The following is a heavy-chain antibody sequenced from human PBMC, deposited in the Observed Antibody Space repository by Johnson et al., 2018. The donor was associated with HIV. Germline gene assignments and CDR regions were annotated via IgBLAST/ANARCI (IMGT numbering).Heavy chain of an antibody. D-gene: IGHD5-24*01. Sequence: QVQLVESGGGVVQPGGSLRLSCAASGFTFSSYGMHWVRQAPGKGLEWVAFIRYDGSNKYYADSVKGRFTISRDNSKNTLSLQMNSLRAEDTAVYYCAKPPMATSIPSDAFDIWGQGTMVTVSS. V-gene: IGHV3-30*02. J-gene: IGHJ3*02. CDR1: GFTFSSYG. CDR2: IRYDGSNK. CDR3: AKPPMATSIPSDAFDI.